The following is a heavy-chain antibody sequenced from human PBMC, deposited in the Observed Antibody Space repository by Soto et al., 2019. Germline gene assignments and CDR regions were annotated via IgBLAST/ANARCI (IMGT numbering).Heavy chain of an antibody. CDR1: GFTFSDHY. CDR3: ARIYSSTWYGSFFDY. CDR2: TRDKAHSYTT. D-gene: IGHD6-13*01. V-gene: IGHV3-72*01. Sequence: EVQLVESGGGLVQPGGSLRLSCAASGFTFSDHYMDWVRQAPGKGLEWVGRTRDKAHSYTTEYAPSVKGRFTISRDDSKNSLYLQMNSLKTEVTAVYYCARIYSSTWYGSFFDYCGQGTLVTVSS. J-gene: IGHJ4*02.